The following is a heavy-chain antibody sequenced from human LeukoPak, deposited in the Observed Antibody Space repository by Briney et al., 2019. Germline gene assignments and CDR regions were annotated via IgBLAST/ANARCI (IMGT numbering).Heavy chain of an antibody. D-gene: IGHD6-13*01. V-gene: IGHV7-4-1*02. CDR2: INTNTGNP. Sequence: ASVKVSCKASGYTFTSYTMNWVRQAPGQGLEWMGWINTNTGNPTYAQGFTGRFVFSLDTSVSTACLQISSLKAEDTAVYYCARRVGSRAARYYYYYYMDVWGKGTTVTVSS. CDR3: ARRVGSRAARYYYYYYMDV. CDR1: GYTFTSYT. J-gene: IGHJ6*03.